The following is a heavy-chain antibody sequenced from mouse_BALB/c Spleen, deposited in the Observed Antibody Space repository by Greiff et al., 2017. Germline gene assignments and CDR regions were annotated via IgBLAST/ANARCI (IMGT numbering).Heavy chain of an antibody. CDR2: ISNGGGST. CDR1: GFTFSSYT. D-gene: IGHD1-1*01. CDR3: ARQYYGSRWYVDV. J-gene: IGHJ1*01. Sequence: VQLKESGGGLVQPGGSLKLSCAASGFTFSSYTMSWVRQTPEKRLEWVAYISNGGGSTYYPDTVKGRFTISRDNAKNTLYLQMSSLKSEDTAMYYCARQYYGSRWYVDVWGAGTTVTVSS. V-gene: IGHV5-12-2*01.